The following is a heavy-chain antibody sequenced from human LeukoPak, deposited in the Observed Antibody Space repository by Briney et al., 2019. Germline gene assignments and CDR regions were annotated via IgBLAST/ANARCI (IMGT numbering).Heavy chain of an antibody. J-gene: IGHJ6*02. CDR1: GFTFSSYA. CDR3: ARKDGYNSNYYYGMDV. V-gene: IGHV3-30-3*01. Sequence: PGGSLRLSCAASGFTFSSYAMHWVRQAPGKGLEWVAVISYDGSNKYYADSVKGRFTISRDNSKNTLYLQMNSLRAEDTAVYYCARKDGYNSNYYYGMDVWGQGTTVTVSS. CDR2: ISYDGSNK. D-gene: IGHD5-24*01.